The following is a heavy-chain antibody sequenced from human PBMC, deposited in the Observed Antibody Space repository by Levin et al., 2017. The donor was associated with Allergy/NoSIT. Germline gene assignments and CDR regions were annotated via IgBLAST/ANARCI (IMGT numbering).Heavy chain of an antibody. CDR1: GFTFRTYG. Sequence: TGGSLRLSCAASGFTFRTYGMHWVRQAPGKGLEWVAVISYDGSSKFYADSLKGRFTISRDNARNTIYLQMNSLRSEDTAVYYCAKDLNYYDNSGSYPYWGQGTLVTVSS. J-gene: IGHJ4*02. CDR3: AKDLNYYDNSGSYPY. V-gene: IGHV3-30*18. D-gene: IGHD3-22*01. CDR2: ISYDGSSK.